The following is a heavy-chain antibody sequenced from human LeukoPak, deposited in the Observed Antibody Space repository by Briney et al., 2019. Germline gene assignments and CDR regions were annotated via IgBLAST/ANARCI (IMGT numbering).Heavy chain of an antibody. Sequence: ASVKVSCKASGYTFTGYYIHWVRQAPGQGLEWMGRINCNGGGTSYAQKFQGRVIMTRDTSISTAYMELDRLTSDDTAVYYCARDYGPYPGCSWFDPWGQGTLVTVSS. D-gene: IGHD2-21*01. CDR2: INCNGGGT. CDR3: ARDYGPYPGCSWFDP. J-gene: IGHJ5*02. V-gene: IGHV1-2*06. CDR1: GYTFTGYY.